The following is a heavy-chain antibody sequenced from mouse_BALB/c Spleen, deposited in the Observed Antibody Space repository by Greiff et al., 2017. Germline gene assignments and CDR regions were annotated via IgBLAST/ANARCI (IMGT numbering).Heavy chain of an antibody. D-gene: IGHD1-1*01. CDR3: ARVYYYGSSYFDY. CDR2: ISSGGST. CDR1: GFTFSSYA. V-gene: IGHV5-6-5*01. J-gene: IGHJ2*01. Sequence: EVKLVESGGGLVKPGGSLKLSCAASGFTFSSYAMSWVRQTPEKRLEWVASISSGGSTYYPDSVKGRFTISRDNARNILNLQMSSLRSEDTAMYYCARVYYYGSSYFDYWGQGTTLTVSS.